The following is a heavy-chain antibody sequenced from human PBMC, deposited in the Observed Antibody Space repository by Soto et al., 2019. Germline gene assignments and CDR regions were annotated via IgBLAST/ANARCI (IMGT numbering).Heavy chain of an antibody. Sequence: QVQLVQSGAEVKKPGASVKVSCKASEYTFTNYNVHWLRQAPGQGLEWMGIIRPSGVNTGYARRFQCRVTVTRDRSTSTVYMELTSLTSDDTGVYYCAREPKESFYFDFWGQGTLVTVSS. V-gene: IGHV1-46*01. J-gene: IGHJ4*02. CDR2: IRPSGVNT. CDR1: EYTFTNYN. CDR3: AREPKESFYFDF.